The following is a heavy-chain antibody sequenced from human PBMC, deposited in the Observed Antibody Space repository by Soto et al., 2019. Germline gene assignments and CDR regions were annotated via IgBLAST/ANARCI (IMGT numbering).Heavy chain of an antibody. CDR2: IIPIFGTA. V-gene: IGHV1-69*01. J-gene: IGHJ4*02. CDR3: ARDMSSYCDSSGYYPRYYFDY. Sequence: QVQLVQSGAEVKKPGSSVKVSCKASGGTFSSYAISWVRQAPGQGLEWMGGIIPIFGTANYAQKFQGRVTITADESTSTAYVELSSLRSEDTAVYYCARDMSSYCDSSGYYPRYYFDYWGQGTLVTVSS. CDR1: GGTFSSYA. D-gene: IGHD3-22*01.